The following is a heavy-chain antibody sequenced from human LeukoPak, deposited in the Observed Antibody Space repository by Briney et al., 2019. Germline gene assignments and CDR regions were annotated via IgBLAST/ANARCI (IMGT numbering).Heavy chain of an antibody. CDR2: ISGSGGST. V-gene: IGHV3-23*01. CDR3: ARDRSPNY. CDR1: GFTFSSYA. Sequence: PGGSLRLSCAASGFTFSSYAMSWVRQAPGKGLEWVSAISGSGGSTYYADSVKGRFTISRDNAKKSLYLQMNSLRAEDTAVYYCARDRSPNYWGQGTLVTVSS. J-gene: IGHJ4*02.